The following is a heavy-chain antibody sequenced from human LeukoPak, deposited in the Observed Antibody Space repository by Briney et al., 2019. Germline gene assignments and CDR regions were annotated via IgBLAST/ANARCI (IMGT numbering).Heavy chain of an antibody. Sequence: SETLSLTCTVSGGSISRYYWIWIRQPPGKGLECIGYIYYSGSTNYNPSLKSRVTISVDTSKNQFSLKLSSVTAADTAVYYCARLYVWGSYRYDYWGQGTLVTVSS. J-gene: IGHJ4*02. V-gene: IGHV4-59*08. CDR1: GGSISRYY. CDR3: ARLYVWGSYRYDY. CDR2: IYYSGST. D-gene: IGHD3-16*02.